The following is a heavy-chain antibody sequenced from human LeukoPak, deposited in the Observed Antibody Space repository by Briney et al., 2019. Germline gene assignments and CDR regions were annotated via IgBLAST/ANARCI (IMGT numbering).Heavy chain of an antibody. V-gene: IGHV4-34*01. D-gene: IGHD2-15*01. J-gene: IGHJ4*02. CDR3: ALGYCSGGSCQHSYYFGY. CDR1: GGSFSGYY. Sequence: SETLSLTCAVYGGSFSGYYWSWIRQPPGKGLEWIGEINHSGSTNYNPSLKSRVTISVDTSKNQFSLKLSSVTAADTAVYYCALGYCSGGSCQHSYYFGYWGQGTLVTVSS. CDR2: INHSGST.